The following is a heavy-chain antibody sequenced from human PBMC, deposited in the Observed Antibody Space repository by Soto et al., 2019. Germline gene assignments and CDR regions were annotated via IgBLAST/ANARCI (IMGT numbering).Heavy chain of an antibody. J-gene: IGHJ2*01. Sequence: EVQLVESGRGLVQPGGSLRLSCAAAGFSFSNYAMDWVRQAPGKGLEWVSYISGSSSNIRYADSVKGRFTISRDNAKSSVYLQINSLRADDTAVYYCARDPSRGSDWARYLDLWGRGTLVTVSS. V-gene: IGHV3-48*01. CDR3: ARDPSRGSDWARYLDL. CDR2: ISGSSSNI. CDR1: GFSFSNYA. D-gene: IGHD1-26*01.